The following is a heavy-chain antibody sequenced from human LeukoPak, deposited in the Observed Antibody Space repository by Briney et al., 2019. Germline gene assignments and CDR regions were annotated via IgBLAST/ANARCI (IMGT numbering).Heavy chain of an antibody. CDR1: GGSFSGYY. D-gene: IGHD2-21*02. CDR3: ARGPRVVTAPPDY. CDR2: INHSGST. J-gene: IGHJ4*02. V-gene: IGHV4-34*01. Sequence: SETLSLTCAVYGGSFSGYYWSWIRQPPGKGLEWIGEINHSGSTNYNPSLKSRVTISVDTSKNQFFLKLSSVTAADTAVYYCARGPRVVTAPPDYRGQGTLVTVSS.